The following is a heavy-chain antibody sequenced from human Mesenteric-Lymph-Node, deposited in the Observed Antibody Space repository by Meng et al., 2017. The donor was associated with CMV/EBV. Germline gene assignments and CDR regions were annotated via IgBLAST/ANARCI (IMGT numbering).Heavy chain of an antibody. V-gene: IGHV4-31*03. D-gene: IGHD6-13*01. CDR1: GGSISSGGYY. J-gene: IGHJ4*02. CDR2: IYYSGST. Sequence: LRLSCTVSGGSISSGGYYWSWIRQHPGKGLEWIGYIYYSGSTYYNPSLKSRVTISVDTSKNQFSLKLSSVTAADTAVYYCARSTWGIAAAGDYWGQGTLVTVSS. CDR3: ARSTWGIAAAGDY.